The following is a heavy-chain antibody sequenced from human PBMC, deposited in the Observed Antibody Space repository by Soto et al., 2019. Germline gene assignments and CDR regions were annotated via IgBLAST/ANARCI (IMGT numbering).Heavy chain of an antibody. CDR3: ARDRRLVTMVRGVSLWFDP. Sequence: QVQLQQWGAGLLKPSETLSLTCAVYGGSFSGYYWSWIRQPPGKGLEWIGEINHSGSTNYNPSLKSRVTKSVDTSKHLFSLKLSSVIAAATAVYYCARDRRLVTMVRGVSLWFDPWGQGTLVTVSS. CDR2: INHSGST. V-gene: IGHV4-34*01. D-gene: IGHD3-10*01. CDR1: GGSFSGYY. J-gene: IGHJ5*02.